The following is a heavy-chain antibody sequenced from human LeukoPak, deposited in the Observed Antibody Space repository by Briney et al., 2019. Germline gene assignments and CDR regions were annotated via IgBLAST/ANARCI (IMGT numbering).Heavy chain of an antibody. V-gene: IGHV4-59*01. CDR1: GGSISSYY. Sequence: PSETLSLTCTVSGGSISSYYWSWIRQPPGKGLEWIGYIYYSGGTNYNPSLKSRVTISVDTSKNQFSLKLSSVTAADTAVYYCARGGYCSSTSCYLVFDPWGQGTLVTVSS. CDR3: ARGGYCSSTSCYLVFDP. J-gene: IGHJ5*02. D-gene: IGHD2-2*01. CDR2: IYYSGGT.